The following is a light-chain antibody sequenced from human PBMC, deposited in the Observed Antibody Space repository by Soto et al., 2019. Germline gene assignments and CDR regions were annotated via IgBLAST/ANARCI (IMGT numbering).Light chain of an antibody. CDR1: STDVGRYNL. Sequence: QSVLTQPASVSGSPGQSITISCTGTSTDVGRYNLVSWYQQHPGKAPKLMIYEVSKRPSGVSNRFSGSKSGNTASLTISGLQAEDEADYYCCSYAGSKVFGTGTKVTVL. J-gene: IGLJ1*01. CDR2: EVS. CDR3: CSYAGSKV. V-gene: IGLV2-23*02.